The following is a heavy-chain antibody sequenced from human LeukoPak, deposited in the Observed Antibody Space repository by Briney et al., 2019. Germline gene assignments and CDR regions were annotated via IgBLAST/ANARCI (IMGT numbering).Heavy chain of an antibody. CDR2: IRYDGDNK. J-gene: IGHJ4*02. CDR3: AKLGFLEWLSADY. CDR1: GFTFSNYG. D-gene: IGHD3-3*02. V-gene: IGHV3-30*02. Sequence: GGSLRLSCAASGFTFSNYGTHWVRQAPGKGLEWVAFIRYDGDNKYYVDSVKGRLTISRDNSKSTLYLQMNSLRAEDTAVYYCAKLGFLEWLSADYWGQGTLVTVSS.